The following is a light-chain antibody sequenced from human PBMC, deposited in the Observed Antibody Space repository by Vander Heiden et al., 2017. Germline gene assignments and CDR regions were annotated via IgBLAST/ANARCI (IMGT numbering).Light chain of an antibody. CDR3: ATWDTDLTAVV. CDR1: SSNIGRNY. J-gene: IGLJ2*01. CDR2: ENN. V-gene: IGLV1-51*02. Sequence: QSAVTPPPAVGAAPGVEVSSSCSGGSSNIGRNYVSWYLHVPGTAPKLLIHENNKRPSGIPDRFSASKSGTSATLGIAGLQPGDEADYYCATWDTDLTAVVFGGGTKLTVL.